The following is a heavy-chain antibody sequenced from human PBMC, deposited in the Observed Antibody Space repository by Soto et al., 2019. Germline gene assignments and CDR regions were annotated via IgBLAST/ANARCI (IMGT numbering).Heavy chain of an antibody. CDR2: IRGRGGSGDNT. CDR1: GFTFNNYS. CDR3: ARAYSELDCCGDSFEI. D-gene: IGHD2-21*01. V-gene: IGHV3-23*01. J-gene: IGHJ3*02. Sequence: EVQLLESGGGLVQPGGSLRLSCAASGFTFNNYSMTWVRQAPGKGLEWVSAIRGRGGSGDNTYYADAVKGRFTISRDDARNMLYRQMNILRAEDTAVYYCARAYSELDCCGDSFEIWCQGT.